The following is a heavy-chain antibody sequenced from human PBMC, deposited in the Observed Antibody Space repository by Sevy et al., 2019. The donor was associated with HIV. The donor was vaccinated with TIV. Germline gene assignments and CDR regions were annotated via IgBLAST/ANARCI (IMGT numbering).Heavy chain of an antibody. Sequence: SETLSLTCTVSGGSISSYYWSGIRQPAGKGLEWIGRIYTSRSTNYNPSLKSRVTMSVDTSKNQFSLKLSSVTAADTAVYYCARETVAAAAHVFYYYYYMDVWGKGTTVTVSS. D-gene: IGHD6-13*01. CDR3: ARETVAAAAHVFYYYYYMDV. V-gene: IGHV4-4*07. CDR2: IYTSRST. CDR1: GGSISSYY. J-gene: IGHJ6*03.